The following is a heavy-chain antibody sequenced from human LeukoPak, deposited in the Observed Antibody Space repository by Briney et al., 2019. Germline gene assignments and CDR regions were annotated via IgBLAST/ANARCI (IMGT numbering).Heavy chain of an antibody. V-gene: IGHV1-8*01. CDR3: ARDVTMVRGVGED. CDR2: MNPNSGNT. Sequence: GASVKVSCKASGYTFTSYDINWVRQATGQGLEWMGWMNPNSGNTGYAQKFQGRVTMTRNTSISTAYMELSSLRSDDTAVYYCARDVTMVRGVGEDWGQGTLVTVSS. D-gene: IGHD3-10*01. J-gene: IGHJ4*02. CDR1: GYTFTSYD.